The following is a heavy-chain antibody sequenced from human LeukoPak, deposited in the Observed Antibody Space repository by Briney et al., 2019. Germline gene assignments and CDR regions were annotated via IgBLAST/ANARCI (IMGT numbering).Heavy chain of an antibody. Sequence: GGSLRLSCAASGFAFSSYAMTWVRQSPGKGLEWVSRISGGGGSTYYADSVKGRFTISRDNAKNSLYLEMNSLRDEDTAVYYCARAMRSGYDYWGQGTLVTVSS. V-gene: IGHV3-23*01. D-gene: IGHD5-12*01. CDR2: ISGGGGST. CDR3: ARAMRSGYDY. CDR1: GFAFSSYA. J-gene: IGHJ4*02.